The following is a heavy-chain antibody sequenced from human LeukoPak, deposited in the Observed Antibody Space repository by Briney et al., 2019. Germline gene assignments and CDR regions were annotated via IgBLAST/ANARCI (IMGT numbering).Heavy chain of an antibody. CDR1: GGFISSYY. V-gene: IGHV4-59*08. D-gene: IGHD3-22*01. CDR3: ARQGSYYYDSSGYYYFDY. J-gene: IGHJ4*02. CDR2: IYYSGST. Sequence: SETLSLTCTVSGGFISSYYWSWIRQPPGKGLEWIGYIYYSGSTNYNPSLKSRVTISVDTSKNQFSLKLSSVTAADTAVYYCARQGSYYYDSSGYYYFDYWGQGTLVTVSS.